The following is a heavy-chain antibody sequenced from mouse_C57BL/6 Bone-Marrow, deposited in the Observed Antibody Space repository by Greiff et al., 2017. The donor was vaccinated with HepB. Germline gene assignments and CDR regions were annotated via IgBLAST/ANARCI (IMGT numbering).Heavy chain of an antibody. J-gene: IGHJ2*01. CDR1: GYTFTSYT. Sequence: VQVVESGAELARPGASVKMSCKASGYTFTSYTMHWVKQRPGQGLEWIGYINPSSGYTKYNQKFKDKATLTADKSSSTAYMQLSSLTSEDSAVYYCASHYYGSSFFDYWGQGTTLTVSS. V-gene: IGHV1-4*01. D-gene: IGHD1-1*01. CDR3: ASHYYGSSFFDY. CDR2: INPSSGYT.